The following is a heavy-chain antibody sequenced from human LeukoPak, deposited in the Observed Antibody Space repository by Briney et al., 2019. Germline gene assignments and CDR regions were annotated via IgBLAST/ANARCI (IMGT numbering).Heavy chain of an antibody. V-gene: IGHV1-8*01. D-gene: IGHD6-13*01. CDR2: MNPNSGNT. J-gene: IGHJ5*02. CDR1: GYTFTSYD. CDR3: ARDGRPSSWYDWFDP. Sequence: ASVKVSCKASGYTFTSYDINWVRQATGQGLEWMGWMNPNSGNTGYAQKFQGRVTMTRDTSISTAYMELSRLRSDDTAVYYCARDGRPSSWYDWFDPWGQGTLVTVSS.